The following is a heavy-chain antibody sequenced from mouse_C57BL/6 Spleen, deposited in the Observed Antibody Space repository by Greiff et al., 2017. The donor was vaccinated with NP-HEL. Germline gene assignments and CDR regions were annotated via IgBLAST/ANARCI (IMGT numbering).Heavy chain of an antibody. CDR2: INPSSGYT. CDR1: GYTFTSYW. CDR3: ESDYYVSSGTGEMDY. V-gene: IGHV1-7*01. Sequence: VQLQQSGAELAKPGASVKLSCKASGYTFTSYWMHWVKQRPGQGLEWIGYINPSSGYTKYNQKFKDKATLTADKSSSTAYMQLSSLTYEDSAVYYCESDYYVSSGTGEMDYWGQGTSVTVSS. D-gene: IGHD1-1*01. J-gene: IGHJ4*01.